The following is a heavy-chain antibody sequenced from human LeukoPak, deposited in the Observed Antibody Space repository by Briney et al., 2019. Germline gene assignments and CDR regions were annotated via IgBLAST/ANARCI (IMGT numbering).Heavy chain of an antibody. Sequence: PGGSLRLSCAASGFTFSSYGMHWVRQAPGRGLEWVAVISYDGSNKYYADSVKGRFTISRDNSKSTLYLQMNSLRAEDTAVYYCVVVPAAITPGVGKNDAFDIWGQGTMVTVSS. D-gene: IGHD2-2*02. J-gene: IGHJ3*02. CDR1: GFTFSSYG. CDR2: ISYDGSNK. V-gene: IGHV3-30*03. CDR3: VVVPAAITPGVGKNDAFDI.